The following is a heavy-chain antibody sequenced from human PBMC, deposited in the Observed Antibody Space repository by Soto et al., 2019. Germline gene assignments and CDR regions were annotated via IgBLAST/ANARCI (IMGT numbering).Heavy chain of an antibody. J-gene: IGHJ5*02. V-gene: IGHV1-69*05. D-gene: IGHD3-3*01. CDR1: GGTFSSYA. CDR2: IIPIYGKA. CDR3: ARDDDFWSGNNWFDP. Sequence: SVKVSCKASGGTFSSYAISWVRQAPGQGLEWMGGIIPIYGKANYAQKIQGRVTITTDESTSTAYMELSSLRSDDTAVYYCARDDDFWSGNNWFDPWGQGTLVTVSS.